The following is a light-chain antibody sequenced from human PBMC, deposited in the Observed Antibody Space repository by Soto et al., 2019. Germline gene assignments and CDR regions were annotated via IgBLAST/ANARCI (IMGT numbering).Light chain of an antibody. CDR3: QQCYTTPYT. J-gene: IGKJ2*01. V-gene: IGKV1-39*01. CDR1: QTIKSY. CDR2: GAS. Sequence: DIQMTQSPSSLSASVGDRVTISCRASQTIKSYLNWYQHKPGKAPQLLISGASSLQGGVPSRFSGTASGPEFTLTISSLQPEDLATYYCQQCYTTPYTFVQGTKVDLK.